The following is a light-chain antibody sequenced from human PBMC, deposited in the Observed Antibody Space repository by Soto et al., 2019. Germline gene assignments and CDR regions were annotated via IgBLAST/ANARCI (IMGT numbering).Light chain of an antibody. CDR1: QSVSSY. CDR2: DAS. J-gene: IGKJ2*01. Sequence: EIVLTQSPATLPLSPGERATLSCRASQSVSSYLAWYQQKPGQAPRLLIYDASNRATGIPAKFSGSGSGTDFTLTISSLEPEDFSVYYCQQRSNWPRTFGQGTKLEL. CDR3: QQRSNWPRT. V-gene: IGKV3-11*01.